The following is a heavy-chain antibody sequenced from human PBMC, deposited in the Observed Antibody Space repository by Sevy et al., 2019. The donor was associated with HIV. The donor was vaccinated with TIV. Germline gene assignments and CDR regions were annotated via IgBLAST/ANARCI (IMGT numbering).Heavy chain of an antibody. D-gene: IGHD3-22*01. V-gene: IGHV3-9*01. Sequence: GGSLRLSCVGSGFTFGDYVMRWVRQAPGKGLEWVSGMSWSGATIGYANSVKGRFTFFRDDANSSLYLEMNSLRPEDTALYFCAKDLRPDYYDSAGRYYYYAMDVWGQGTPVTVSS. CDR2: MSWSGATI. CDR1: GFTFGDYV. CDR3: AKDLRPDYYDSAGRYYYYAMDV. J-gene: IGHJ6*02.